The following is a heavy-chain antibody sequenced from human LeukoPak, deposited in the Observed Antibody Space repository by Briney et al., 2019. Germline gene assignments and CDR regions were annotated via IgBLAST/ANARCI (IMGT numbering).Heavy chain of an antibody. CDR1: GGPFSGYY. CDR3: ARPYYYYYYMDV. V-gene: IGHV4-34*01. CDR2: INHSGST. Sequence: SETLSLTCAVYGGPFSGYYWSWIRQPPGKGLEWIGEINHSGSTNYNPSLKSRVTISVDTSKNQFSLKLSSVTAADTAVYYCARPYYYYYYMDVWGKGTTVTVSS. J-gene: IGHJ6*03.